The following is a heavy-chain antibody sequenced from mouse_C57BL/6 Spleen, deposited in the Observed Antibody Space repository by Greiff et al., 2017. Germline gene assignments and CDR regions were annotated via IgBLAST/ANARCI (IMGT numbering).Heavy chain of an antibody. V-gene: IGHV1-81*01. J-gene: IGHJ3*01. CDR3: ASSWIAY. CDR2: IYPRSGNT. CDR1: GYTFTSYG. Sequence: QVQLQQSGAELARPGASVKLSCKASGYTFTSYGISWVKQRTGQGLEWIGEIYPRSGNTYYNEKFKGKATLTADKSSSTAYMELRRLTSEDSAVYFCASSWIAYWGQGTLVTVSA.